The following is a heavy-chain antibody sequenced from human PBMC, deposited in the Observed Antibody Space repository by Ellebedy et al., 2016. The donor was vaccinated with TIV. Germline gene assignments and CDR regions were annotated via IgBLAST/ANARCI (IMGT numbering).Heavy chain of an antibody. V-gene: IGHV4-59*01. D-gene: IGHD1-26*01. Sequence: MPSETLSLTCTVSGGSISSYYWSWIRQPPGKGLEWVGYIYYSGTTHYNPSLQSRVSISVDTSKNQFSLKLSSVTAADTAVYYCARGTMGYYYYGMDVWGQGTTVIVSS. CDR3: ARGTMGYYYYGMDV. CDR2: IYYSGTT. J-gene: IGHJ6*02. CDR1: GGSISSYY.